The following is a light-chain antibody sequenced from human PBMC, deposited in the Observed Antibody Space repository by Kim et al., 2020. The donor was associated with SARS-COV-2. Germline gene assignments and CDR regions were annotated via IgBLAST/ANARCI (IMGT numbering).Light chain of an antibody. CDR3: QQRSNWPPIT. J-gene: IGKJ5*01. CDR2: DAS. CDR1: QSVSSC. Sequence: SPGEKANLACRASQSVSSCLAWCEQKPGQAPRLLIYDASNRATGIPARFSSSGSGTDFTLTISSREPEDFAVYYCQQRSNWPPITFGQGTRLEIK. V-gene: IGKV3-11*01.